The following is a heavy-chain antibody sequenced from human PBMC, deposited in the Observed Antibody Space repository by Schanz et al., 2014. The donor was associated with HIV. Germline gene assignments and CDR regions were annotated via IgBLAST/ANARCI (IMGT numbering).Heavy chain of an antibody. J-gene: IGHJ6*02. CDR2: IGGTNT. D-gene: IGHD3-3*01. V-gene: IGHV3-23*04. Sequence: VQLVESGGGVVQPGRSLRLSCAASGFTFRNYGMSWVRQAPGKGLEWVATIGGTNTHYAESVEGRFTISRDNSQDTLFLQINRLRGEDTAVYYCAREASLEWLYVVDVWGQGTTVTVSS. CDR1: GFTFRNYG. CDR3: AREASLEWLYVVDV.